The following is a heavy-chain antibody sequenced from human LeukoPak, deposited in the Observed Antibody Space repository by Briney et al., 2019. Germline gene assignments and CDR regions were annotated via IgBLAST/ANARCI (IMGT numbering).Heavy chain of an antibody. J-gene: IGHJ3*02. CDR3: ATRDDYGGNSDAFDI. V-gene: IGHV1-2*02. D-gene: IGHD4-23*01. Sequence: GASVKVSCKASGYTFTGYYIHWMRQAPGQGLEWVGWINPESGGTNYAQKFQGRVTMTRDTSISTAYMELRSLRSDDTAVYYCATRDDYGGNSDAFDIWGQGTMVTVSS. CDR2: INPESGGT. CDR1: GYTFTGYY.